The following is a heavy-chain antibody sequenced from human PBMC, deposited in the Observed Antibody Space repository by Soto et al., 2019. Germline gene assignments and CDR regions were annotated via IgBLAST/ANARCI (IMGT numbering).Heavy chain of an antibody. Sequence: SLRLSCAASGFTFDDYAIHWVRQAPVKGLEWVSGISWNSGSIGYADSVKGRFTISRDNAKNSLYLQMNSLRAEDTALYYCAKDIEIAARQRYGMDVWGQGTTVTVSS. CDR3: AKDIEIAARQRYGMDV. J-gene: IGHJ6*02. CDR1: GFTFDDYA. V-gene: IGHV3-9*01. CDR2: ISWNSGSI. D-gene: IGHD6-6*01.